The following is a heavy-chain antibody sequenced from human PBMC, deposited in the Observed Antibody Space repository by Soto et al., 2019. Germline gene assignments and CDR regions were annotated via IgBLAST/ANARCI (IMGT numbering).Heavy chain of an antibody. CDR3: ASLIGDSWLDS. J-gene: IGHJ5*01. Sequence: QVQLQQSGPGLVKPSQTLSLTCAISGESVSTNSATWDWIRQSPSRGLEWLGRKYYRSKWYHDSEVAVTGRITIYADTSNIPLSLQLNSVTPDDTAVYYCASLIGDSWLDSWGQGTLGTVSS. CDR2: KYYRSKWYH. CDR1: GESVSTNSAT. D-gene: IGHD2-8*01. V-gene: IGHV6-1*01.